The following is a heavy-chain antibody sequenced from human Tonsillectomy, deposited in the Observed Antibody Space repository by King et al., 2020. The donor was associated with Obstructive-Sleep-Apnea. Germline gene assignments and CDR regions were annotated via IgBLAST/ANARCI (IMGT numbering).Heavy chain of an antibody. J-gene: IGHJ4*02. CDR1: GYTFTNYG. V-gene: IGHV1-18*01. CDR3: ARRQLRYYFDY. CDR2: ISDYNGDT. Sequence: QLVQSGAEVKKPGASVKVSCKGSGYTFTNYGITWVRQAPGQGLEWMGWISDYNGDTNYAQKFQGRISMTTDTSTSTAYMELRGLRSDDTAVYYCARRQLRYYFDYWGQGTLVTVSS. D-gene: IGHD1-1*01.